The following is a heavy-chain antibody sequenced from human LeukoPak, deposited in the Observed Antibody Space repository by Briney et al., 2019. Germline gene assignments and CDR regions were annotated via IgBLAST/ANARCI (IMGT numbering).Heavy chain of an antibody. Sequence: KISCKGSGYSFSSYWIGWVRQAPGQGLEWMGGSIPIFGTANYAQKFQGRVTITADESTSTAYMEPSSLRSEDTAVYYCARAYCSSTSCYTFDYWGQGTLVTVSS. CDR2: SIPIFGTA. CDR3: ARAYCSSTSCYTFDY. J-gene: IGHJ4*02. V-gene: IGHV1-69*01. D-gene: IGHD2-2*02. CDR1: GYSFSSYW.